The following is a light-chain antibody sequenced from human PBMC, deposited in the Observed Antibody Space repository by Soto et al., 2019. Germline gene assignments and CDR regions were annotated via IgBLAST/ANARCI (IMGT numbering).Light chain of an antibody. Sequence: QSALTQPASVSGSLGQSITISCTGTTRDIAGYNYISWYQQLPGKAPKLMIYQVTIRPSGISNRFSGSKSGNTASLTISGLHAEDEADYYCTSFSSSPSLYVFGTGTKLTVL. J-gene: IGLJ1*01. CDR3: TSFSSSPSLYV. CDR1: TRDIAGYNY. CDR2: QVT. V-gene: IGLV2-14*01.